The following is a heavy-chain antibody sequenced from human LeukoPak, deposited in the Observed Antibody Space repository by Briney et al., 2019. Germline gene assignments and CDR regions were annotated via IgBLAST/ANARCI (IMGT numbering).Heavy chain of an antibody. D-gene: IGHD1-7*01. V-gene: IGHV3-23*01. CDR3: ARDRVAGTSPKIDY. J-gene: IGHJ4*02. Sequence: PGGSLRLSCVASGFTFSNYAMSWVRQAPGKGVEWVSVISGSGGDTYYADSVKGRFTISRDNSKNTLCLQMNSLRAEDTALYYCARDRVAGTSPKIDYWGQGTLVTVSS. CDR1: GFTFSNYA. CDR2: ISGSGGDT.